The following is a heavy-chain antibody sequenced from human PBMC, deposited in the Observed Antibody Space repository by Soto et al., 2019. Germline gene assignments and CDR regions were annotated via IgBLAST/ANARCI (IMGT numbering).Heavy chain of an antibody. J-gene: IGHJ6*03. D-gene: IGHD1-1*01. CDR2: IKQDGSEK. CDR1: GFTFSSYW. CDR3: ARASHRERRERNYSYSRGV. Sequence: GGSLRLSCAASGFTFSSYWMSWVRQAPGKGLEWVANIKQDGSEKYYVDSVKGRFTISRDNAKDSLYLQMNSLRAEDTAVYYWARASHRERRERNYSYSRGVGGKGTRVTVPS. V-gene: IGHV3-7*01.